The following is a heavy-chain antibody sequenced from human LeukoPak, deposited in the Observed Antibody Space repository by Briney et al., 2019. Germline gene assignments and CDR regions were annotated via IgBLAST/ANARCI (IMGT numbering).Heavy chain of an antibody. Sequence: SVKVSCKASGGTLSSYAISWVRQAPGQGLEWMGRIIPILGIANYAQRFQGRVTITADKSTSTAYMELSSLRSEDTAVYYCARDVRRDSSSWYWAGSKDDYWGQGTLVTVSS. D-gene: IGHD6-13*01. CDR3: ARDVRRDSSSWYWAGSKDDY. V-gene: IGHV1-69*04. J-gene: IGHJ4*02. CDR2: IIPILGIA. CDR1: GGTLSSYA.